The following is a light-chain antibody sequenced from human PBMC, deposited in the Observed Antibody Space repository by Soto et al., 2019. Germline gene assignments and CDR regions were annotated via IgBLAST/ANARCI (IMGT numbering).Light chain of an antibody. V-gene: IGLV2-14*01. CDR2: DVS. Sequence: QSALTQPASVSGSPGQSITISCTGTSSDVGGSNHVSWYQQHPGKAPKLMIFDVSTRPSGVSNRFSGSKSGNTASLTISGLEAEDDADYYCSSYATSSTLVLFGGGTKVTVL. CDR1: SSDVGGSNH. J-gene: IGLJ3*02. CDR3: SSYATSSTLVL.